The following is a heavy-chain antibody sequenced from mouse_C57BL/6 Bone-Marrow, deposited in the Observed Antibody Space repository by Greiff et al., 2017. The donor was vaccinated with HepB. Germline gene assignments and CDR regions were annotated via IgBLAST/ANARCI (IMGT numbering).Heavy chain of an antibody. CDR3: AIITTVAYYFDY. CDR2: IYPSDSET. V-gene: IGHV1-61*01. D-gene: IGHD1-1*01. J-gene: IGHJ2*01. CDR1: GYTFTSYW. Sequence: VKLQQPGAELVRPGSSVTLSCKASGYTFTSYWMDWVKQRPGQGLEWIGNIYPSDSETHYNQKFKDKATLTVDKSSSTAYMQLSILTSEDSAVYYCAIITTVAYYFDYWGQGTTLTVSS.